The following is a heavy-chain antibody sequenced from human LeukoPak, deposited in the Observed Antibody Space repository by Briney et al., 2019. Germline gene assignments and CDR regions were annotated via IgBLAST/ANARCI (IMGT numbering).Heavy chain of an antibody. Sequence: ASVKVSCKASGYTFTSYYMHWVRQAPGQGLEWMGMISPSGGSTSYAQKFQGRVTMTRDTSTSTVYMELSGLRSEDTAVYYCARGYGSGSYYLLYYFDYWGQGTLVTVSS. CDR2: ISPSGGST. V-gene: IGHV1-46*01. D-gene: IGHD3-10*01. J-gene: IGHJ4*02. CDR1: GYTFTSYY. CDR3: ARGYGSGSYYLLYYFDY.